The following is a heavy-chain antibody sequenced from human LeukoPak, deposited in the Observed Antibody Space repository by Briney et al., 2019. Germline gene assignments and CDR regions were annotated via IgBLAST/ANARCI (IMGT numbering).Heavy chain of an antibody. J-gene: IGHJ4*02. V-gene: IGHV3-23*01. Sequence: GGSLRLSCEASGFTFSSYGMSWVRQAPGKGLEWVSAISGSGGSTYYADSVKGRFTISRDNSKNTLYLQMNSLRAEDTAVYYCAKEALPYYYDSSGYFDYWGQGTLVTVSS. CDR3: AKEALPYYYDSSGYFDY. D-gene: IGHD3-22*01. CDR2: ISGSGGST. CDR1: GFTFSSYG.